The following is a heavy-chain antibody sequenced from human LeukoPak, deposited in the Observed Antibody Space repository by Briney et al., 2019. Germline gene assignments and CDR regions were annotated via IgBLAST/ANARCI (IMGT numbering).Heavy chain of an antibody. Sequence: PGGSLRLSCAASGCPFSSYAMSWVRQAPGEGGGWGSAISGSGGSTYYADSVKGRFTISRDNSKNTPYLQMNSLRAEDTAVYYCASPPHYDSSGSRSYYFDYWGQGTLVTVSS. J-gene: IGHJ4*02. CDR1: GCPFSSYA. D-gene: IGHD3-22*01. CDR2: ISGSGGST. CDR3: ASPPHYDSSGSRSYYFDY. V-gene: IGHV3-23*01.